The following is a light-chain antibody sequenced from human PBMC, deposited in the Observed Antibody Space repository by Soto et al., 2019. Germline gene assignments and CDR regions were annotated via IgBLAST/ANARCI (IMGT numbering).Light chain of an antibody. Sequence: IVLTQSPGTLSLSPGERATLSCRASEGVNSGYLAWFQQKPGQAPRLLIYGASSRATGIPDRFTGSGSGTDFSLTISRRQPEEFAVYYCQQHDGSPRTFGQGTKVDIK. CDR3: QQHDGSPRT. J-gene: IGKJ1*01. V-gene: IGKV3-20*01. CDR2: GAS. CDR1: EGVNSGY.